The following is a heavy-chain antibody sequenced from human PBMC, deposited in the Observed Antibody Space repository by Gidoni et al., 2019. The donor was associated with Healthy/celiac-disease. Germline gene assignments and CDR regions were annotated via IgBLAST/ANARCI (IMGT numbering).Heavy chain of an antibody. CDR2: INHSGST. V-gene: IGHV4-34*01. CDR3: ARGSYYYDSSGYWP. J-gene: IGHJ5*02. Sequence: GLEWIGEINHSGSTNYNPSLKSRVTISVDTSKNQFSLKLSSVTAADTAVYYCARGSYYYDSSGYWPWGQGTLVTVSS. D-gene: IGHD3-22*01.